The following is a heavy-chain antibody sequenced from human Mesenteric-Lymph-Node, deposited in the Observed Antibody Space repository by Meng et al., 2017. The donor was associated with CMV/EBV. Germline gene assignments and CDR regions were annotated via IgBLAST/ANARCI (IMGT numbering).Heavy chain of an antibody. Sequence: GESLKISCAASGFTFSSYSMSWVRQAPGKGLEWVSSISSSSSYIYYADSVKGRFTISRDNAKNSLYLQMNSLRAEDTAVYYCARVVVVPAASYYYYGMDVWGQGTTVTVSS. CDR1: GFTFSSYS. CDR2: ISSSSSYI. D-gene: IGHD2-2*01. V-gene: IGHV3-21*01. CDR3: ARVVVVPAASYYYYGMDV. J-gene: IGHJ6*02.